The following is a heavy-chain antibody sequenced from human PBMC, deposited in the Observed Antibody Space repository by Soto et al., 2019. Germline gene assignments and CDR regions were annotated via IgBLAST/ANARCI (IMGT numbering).Heavy chain of an antibody. V-gene: IGHV4-59*01. J-gene: IGHJ4*02. CDR1: GGSISSYY. CDR3: ARELTVTSPFDY. CDR2: IYYSGST. Sequence: SETLSLTCTVPGGSISSYYWSWIRQPPGKGLEWIGYIYYSGSTNYNPSLKSRVTISVDTSKNQFSLKLSSVTAADTAVYYCARELTVTSPFDYWGQGTLVTVSS. D-gene: IGHD4-4*01.